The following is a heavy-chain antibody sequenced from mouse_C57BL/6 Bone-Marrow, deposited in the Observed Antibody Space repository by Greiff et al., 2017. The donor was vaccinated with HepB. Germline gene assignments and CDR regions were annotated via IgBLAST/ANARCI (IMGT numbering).Heavy chain of an antibody. CDR2: ILPGSGST. Sequence: VQLQQSGAELMKPGASVKLSCKASGYTFTGYWIEWVKQRPGHGLEWIGEILPGSGSTNYNEKFKGKATFTADKSSNTAYMQLSSLTTEDSALYYCARGWLLLYYAMDYWGQGTSVTVSS. V-gene: IGHV1-9*01. CDR1: GYTFTGYW. J-gene: IGHJ4*01. CDR3: ARGWLLLYYAMDY. D-gene: IGHD2-3*01.